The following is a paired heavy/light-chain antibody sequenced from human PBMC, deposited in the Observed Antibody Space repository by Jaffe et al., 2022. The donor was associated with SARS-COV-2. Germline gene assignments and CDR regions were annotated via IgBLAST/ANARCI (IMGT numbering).Heavy chain of an antibody. V-gene: IGHV4-59*01. CDR2: IYYSGST. D-gene: IGHD2-2*01. CDR1: GGSISSYY. J-gene: IGHJ6*02. CDR3: ARDTVVPAADYYYYYGMDV. Sequence: QVQLQESGPGLVKPSETLSLTCTVSGGSISSYYWSWIRQPPGKGLEWIGYIYYSGSTNYNPSLKSRVTISVDTSKNQFSLKLSSVTAADTAVYYCARDTVVPAADYYYYYGMDVWGQGTTVTVSS.
Light chain of an antibody. J-gene: IGKJ2*01. CDR1: QSLLHSNGYNY. Sequence: DIVMTQSPLSLPVTPGEPASISCRSSQSLLHSNGYNYLDWYLQKPGQSPQLLIYLGSNRASGVPDRFSGSGSGTDFTLKISRVEAEDVGVYYCMQALQTPLYTFGQGTKLEIK. V-gene: IGKV2-28*01. CDR2: LGS. CDR3: MQALQTPLYT.